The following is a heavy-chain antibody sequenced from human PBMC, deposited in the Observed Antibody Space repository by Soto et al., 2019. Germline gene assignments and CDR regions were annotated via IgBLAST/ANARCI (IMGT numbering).Heavy chain of an antibody. D-gene: IGHD1-26*01. Sequence: SETLSLTCTVSGGSISSSSYYWGWIRQPPGKGLEWIGSIYYSGSTYYNPSLKSRVTISVDTSKNQFSLKLSSVTAADTAVYYCAAPGGSYVYAFDIWGQGTMVTVSS. J-gene: IGHJ3*02. V-gene: IGHV4-39*07. CDR1: GGSISSSSYY. CDR2: IYYSGST. CDR3: AAPGGSYVYAFDI.